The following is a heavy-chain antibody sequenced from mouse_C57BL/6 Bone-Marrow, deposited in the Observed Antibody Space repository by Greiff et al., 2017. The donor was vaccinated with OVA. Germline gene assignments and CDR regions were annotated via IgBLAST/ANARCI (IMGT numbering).Heavy chain of an antibody. Sequence: EVQWVESGEGLVKPGGSLKLSCAASGFTFSSYAMSWVRQTPEKRLEWVAYISSGGDYIYYADTVKGRFTISRDNARNTLYLQMSSLKSEDTAMYYCTRELGGGFAYWGQGTLVTVSA. CDR2: ISSGGDYI. D-gene: IGHD4-1*01. CDR3: TRELGGGFAY. J-gene: IGHJ3*01. V-gene: IGHV5-9-1*02. CDR1: GFTFSSYA.